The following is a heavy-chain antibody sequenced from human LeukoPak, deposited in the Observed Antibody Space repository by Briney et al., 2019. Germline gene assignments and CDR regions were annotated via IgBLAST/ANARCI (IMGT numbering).Heavy chain of an antibody. CDR2: IYYTGTT. CDR1: GGSISPNY. CDR3: ARLLDYDSSGYPDTFDI. D-gene: IGHD3-22*01. J-gene: IGHJ3*02. Sequence: SETLSLTCTVSGGSISPNYWTWIRQSPGKGLEWIGFIYYTGTTNYNPSLKSRVTTSIDTSKSRFSLKLSSLTAADTAVYYCARLLDYDSSGYPDTFDIWGQGTMVTVSS. V-gene: IGHV4-59*01.